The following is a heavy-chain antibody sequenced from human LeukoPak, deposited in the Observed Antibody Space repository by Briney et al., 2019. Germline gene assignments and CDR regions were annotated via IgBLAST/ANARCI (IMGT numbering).Heavy chain of an antibody. CDR3: ARVIVVVPAAIQPEFDY. V-gene: IGHV1-18*01. CDR1: GYTFTSYG. D-gene: IGHD2-2*01. CDR2: ISAYNGNT. J-gene: IGHJ4*02. Sequence: GASVKVYCKASGYTFTSYGISWVRQAPGHGLEWMGWISAYNGNTNYAQKLQGRVTMTTDTSTSTAYMELRSLRSDDTAVYYCARVIVVVPAAIQPEFDYWGQGTLVTVSS.